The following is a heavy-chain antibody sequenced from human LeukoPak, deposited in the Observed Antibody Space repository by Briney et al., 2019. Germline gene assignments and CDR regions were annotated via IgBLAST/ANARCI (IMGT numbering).Heavy chain of an antibody. D-gene: IGHD4-17*01. CDR1: GGSISSYY. CDR2: IYCSGST. V-gene: IGHV4-59*01. CDR3: ARYGDYVFDL. J-gene: IGHJ4*02. Sequence: PSETLSLTCTVSGGSISSYYWSWIRQPPGKGLEWIGYIYCSGSTIYNPSLKSRVTISVDTSKNQFSLKLSSVTAADTAVYYCARYGDYVFDLWGQGTLVTVSS.